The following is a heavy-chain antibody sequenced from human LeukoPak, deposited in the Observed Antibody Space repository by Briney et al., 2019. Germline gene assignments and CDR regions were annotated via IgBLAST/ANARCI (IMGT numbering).Heavy chain of an antibody. D-gene: IGHD3-22*01. CDR3: LPGGYDSSGYYPFDY. CDR1: GGSFSGYY. Sequence: SETLSLTCAVYGGSFSGYYWSWVRQPPGKGLEWIGEINHSGSTNYNPSLKSRVTISVDTSKNQFSLKLSSVTAADTAVYYCLPGGYDSSGYYPFDYWGQGTLVTVSS. J-gene: IGHJ4*02. CDR2: INHSGST. V-gene: IGHV4-34*01.